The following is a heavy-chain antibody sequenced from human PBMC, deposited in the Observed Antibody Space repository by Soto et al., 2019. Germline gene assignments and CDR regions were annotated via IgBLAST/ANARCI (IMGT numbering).Heavy chain of an antibody. CDR3: ARHPTHIELTAYATHFFDY. CDR1: GGSITSTYSY. V-gene: IGHV4-39*01. D-gene: IGHD2-21*01. J-gene: IGHJ4*02. CDR2: VYYTGTT. Sequence: QLQLQESGPGLVKPSETLSLTCTVSGGSITSTYSYWGWIRQPPGKGLEWIGSVYYTGTTNYKPSLESRVTISADTSKNQFSLKLNSVTGADTAVYYCARHPTHIELTAYATHFFDYWGQGTLITVSS.